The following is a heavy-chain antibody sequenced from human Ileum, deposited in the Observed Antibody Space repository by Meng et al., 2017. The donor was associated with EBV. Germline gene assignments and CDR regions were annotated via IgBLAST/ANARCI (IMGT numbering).Heavy chain of an antibody. CDR3: AMGPDYAKTGY. CDR2: ICYTDYT. CDR1: GGSISSRNYC. V-gene: IGHV4-39*01. Sequence: LRLQVSGPGMLKPSGTLSLHCSASGGSISSRNYCWGWIRQPPGKGLEWIQSICYTDYTYYNPSLKSRVTISADKSKNQFSLRLNSLTAADTAVYYCAMGPDYAKTGYWGQGTLVTVSS. J-gene: IGHJ4*02. D-gene: IGHD4-17*01.